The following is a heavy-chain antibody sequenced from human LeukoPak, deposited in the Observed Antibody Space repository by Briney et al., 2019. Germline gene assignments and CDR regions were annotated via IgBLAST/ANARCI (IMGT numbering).Heavy chain of an antibody. D-gene: IGHD3-22*01. Sequence: GESLKISCKGSGYSFTTYWIGWVRQMPGKGLEWMGVIYPGDSETRYSPSFQGQVTISADKSISTAYLQWSSLKASDTAMYYCARHPTDYYDSSGYFSDYWGQGTLLTVSS. CDR3: ARHPTDYYDSSGYFSDY. J-gene: IGHJ4*02. CDR2: IYPGDSET. V-gene: IGHV5-51*01. CDR1: GYSFTTYW.